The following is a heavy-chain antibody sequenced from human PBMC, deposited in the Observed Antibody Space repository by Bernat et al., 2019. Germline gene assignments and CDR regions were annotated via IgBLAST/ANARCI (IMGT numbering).Heavy chain of an antibody. J-gene: IGHJ2*01. CDR2: INSDGSST. D-gene: IGHD2-15*01. CDR1: GFTFSIYW. Sequence: EVQLVESGGGLVQPGGSLRLSCAASGFTFSIYWMHWVRQAPGKGLVWVSRINSDGSSTSYADSVKGRFTISRDNAKNTLYLQMNSLRAEDTAVYYCARDRGCSGGSCIDWYFDLWGRGTLVTVSS. V-gene: IGHV3-74*01. CDR3: ARDRGCSGGSCIDWYFDL.